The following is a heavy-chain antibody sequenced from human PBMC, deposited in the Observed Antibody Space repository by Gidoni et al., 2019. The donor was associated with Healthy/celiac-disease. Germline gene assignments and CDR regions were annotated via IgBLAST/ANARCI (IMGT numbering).Heavy chain of an antibody. J-gene: IGHJ5*02. CDR3: AGGDVVGFDP. CDR2: ISAYNGNT. D-gene: IGHD2-15*01. V-gene: IGHV1-18*04. Sequence: QFHLVQSGAEVKNRGASVKVCCTSAGYTFTRYGISWVRQAPGQGLGWMGWISAYNGNTNYAKKHQGRVTMTTNTSTSTAYMELRSLRSDDTAVDYCAGGDVVGFDPWGQGTLVTVSS. CDR1: GYTFTRYG.